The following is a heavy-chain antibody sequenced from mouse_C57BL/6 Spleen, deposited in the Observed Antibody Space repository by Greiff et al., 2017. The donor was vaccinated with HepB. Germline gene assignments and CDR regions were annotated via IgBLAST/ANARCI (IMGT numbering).Heavy chain of an antibody. CDR3: ARLNY. Sequence: QVQLQQPGAELVKPGASVKLSCKASGYTFTSYWMQWVKQRPGQGLEWIGEIDPSDSYTNYNQKFKGKATLPVDTSSSTAYMQLSSLTSEDSAVYYCARLNYWGQGTTLTVSS. CDR2: IDPSDSYT. V-gene: IGHV1-50*01. CDR1: GYTFTSYW. J-gene: IGHJ2*01.